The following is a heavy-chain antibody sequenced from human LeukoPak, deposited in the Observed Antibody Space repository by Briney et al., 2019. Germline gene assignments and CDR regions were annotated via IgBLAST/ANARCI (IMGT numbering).Heavy chain of an antibody. D-gene: IGHD6-6*01. CDR2: INPNSGGT. V-gene: IGHV1-2*02. CDR1: GYTFTGYY. J-gene: IGHJ6*03. CDR3: AMSIIEYSSSSGYYYYYMDV. Sequence: ASVKVSCKASGYTFTGYYMHWVRQAPGQGLEWMGWINPNSGGTNYAQKFQGRVTMTRDTSISTAYMELSRLRSDDTAVYYCAMSIIEYSSSSGYYYYYMDVWGKGTTVTVSS.